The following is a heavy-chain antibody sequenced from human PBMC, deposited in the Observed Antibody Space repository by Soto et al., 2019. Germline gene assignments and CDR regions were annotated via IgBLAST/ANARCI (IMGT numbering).Heavy chain of an antibody. D-gene: IGHD2-8*01. Sequence: SETLSLTCTVSGGSISSSSYYWGWIRQPPGKGLEWIGSIYYSGSTYYNPSLKSRVTISVDTSKNSLYLQMNSLRAEDTAVYYCARKDYCINGVCYTDVYNWFDPWGQGTLVTVSS. J-gene: IGHJ5*02. V-gene: IGHV4-39*01. CDR2: IYYSGST. CDR1: GGSISSSSYY. CDR3: ARKDYCINGVCYTDVYNWFDP.